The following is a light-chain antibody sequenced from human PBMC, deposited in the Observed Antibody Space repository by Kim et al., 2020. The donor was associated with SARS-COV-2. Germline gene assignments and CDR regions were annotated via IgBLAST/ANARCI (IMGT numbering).Light chain of an antibody. V-gene: IGKV3-15*01. Sequence: SVSPGERATLSCRASQSGSKLAWYQQKPGQPPRLLIYAASTGATGTPARFSGSGSGTEFTLTISSLQSEDFAIYYCQQYNNWPLTFGGGTKVDIK. CDR2: AAS. J-gene: IGKJ4*01. CDR1: QSGSK. CDR3: QQYNNWPLT.